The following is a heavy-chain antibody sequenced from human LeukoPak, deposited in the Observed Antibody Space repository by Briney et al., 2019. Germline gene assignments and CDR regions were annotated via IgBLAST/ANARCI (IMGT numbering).Heavy chain of an antibody. J-gene: IGHJ4*02. CDR2: IRYDGITK. CDR3: AALHTGTFVDY. Sequence: GGPLRLSCAASGFSFSGYGMHWVRQVPGKGLEWVAFIRYDGITKFYIDSVKGRFAISRDNSKNTLSLQMNSLRTEDTAVYYCAALHTGTFVDYWGQGTLVTVSS. CDR1: GFSFSGYG. D-gene: IGHD4-17*01. V-gene: IGHV3-30*02.